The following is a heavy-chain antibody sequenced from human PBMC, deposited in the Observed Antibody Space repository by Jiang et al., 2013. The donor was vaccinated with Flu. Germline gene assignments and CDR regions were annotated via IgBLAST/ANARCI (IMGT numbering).Heavy chain of an antibody. CDR3: AHTLWQQGHLDY. J-gene: IGHJ4*02. V-gene: IGHV2-5*02. Sequence: TCTFSGFSLSTRGEGVGWIRQPPGKALEWLAFIFWDDDKRYRASLKSRLTVSKGTSKNQVVLTMTNMGPVDTGTYYCAHTLWQQGHLDYWGQGTLVTVSS. CDR2: IFWDDDK. D-gene: IGHD6-13*01. CDR1: GFSLSTRGEG.